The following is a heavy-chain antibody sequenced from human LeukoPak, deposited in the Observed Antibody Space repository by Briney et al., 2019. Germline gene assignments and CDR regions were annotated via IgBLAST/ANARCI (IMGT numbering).Heavy chain of an antibody. Sequence: PGGSLRLSCAASGFTFSSYTMDWVRQAPGKGLEWVSSISSSSDYIFYADSVKGRFTISRDNAQNSLYLQMNSLRVEDTALYYCARDEYYYDSSAWGACDYWGQGTLVTVSS. CDR3: ARDEYYYDSSAWGACDY. J-gene: IGHJ4*02. CDR1: GFTFSSYT. CDR2: ISSSSDYI. V-gene: IGHV3-21*01. D-gene: IGHD3-22*01.